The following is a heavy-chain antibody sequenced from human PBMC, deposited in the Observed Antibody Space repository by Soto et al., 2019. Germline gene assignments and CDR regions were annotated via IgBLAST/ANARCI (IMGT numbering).Heavy chain of an antibody. CDR2: ISSSSRHI. J-gene: IGHJ1*01. CDR1: GFTFSSYS. D-gene: IGHD1-26*01. Sequence: EVQLVESGGGLVKPGGSPTLSCAASGFTFSSYSMNWVRQAPGKGLEWVSSISSSSRHIYYADSVKGRFTISRDNAKNSLYLQMNSLRAEDTAMYFCARDPSDLWEPDQYFPPWGQGTLVAVSS. CDR3: ARDPSDLWEPDQYFPP. V-gene: IGHV3-21*01.